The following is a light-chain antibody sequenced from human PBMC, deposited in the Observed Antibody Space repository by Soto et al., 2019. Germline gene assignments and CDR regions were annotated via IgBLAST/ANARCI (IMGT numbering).Light chain of an antibody. Sequence: QSALTQPASVSGSPGQSITISCTGTSSDVGGYNSVSWYQHHPGKAPKLMIYDVSNRSSGVSSRFSGSKSDNTASLTISGIQAEDEADYYCKSYTSRSTYVFGTGTKVTVL. CDR1: SSDVGGYNS. J-gene: IGLJ1*01. V-gene: IGLV2-14*03. CDR3: KSYTSRSTYV. CDR2: DVS.